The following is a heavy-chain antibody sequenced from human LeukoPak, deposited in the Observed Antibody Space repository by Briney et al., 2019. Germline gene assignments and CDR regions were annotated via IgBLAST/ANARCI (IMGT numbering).Heavy chain of an antibody. CDR2: IYYSGST. J-gene: IGHJ5*02. Sequence: PSETLSLTCTVSGGSISPYYWSWIRQPPGKGLEWIGYIYYSGSTNYNPSLKSRVTISVDTSRKQFSLKLSSVTAADTAVYYCARGYCSSTTCSPGDNWFDPWGQGTLVTVSS. CDR1: GGSISPYY. V-gene: IGHV4-59*08. CDR3: ARGYCSSTTCSPGDNWFDP. D-gene: IGHD2-2*01.